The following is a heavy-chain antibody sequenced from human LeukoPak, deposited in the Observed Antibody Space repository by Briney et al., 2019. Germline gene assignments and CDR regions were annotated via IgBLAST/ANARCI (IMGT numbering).Heavy chain of an antibody. CDR1: GYTFTSYG. CDR3: ARDHERYSYGSSPGFDY. V-gene: IGHV1-18*01. J-gene: IGHJ4*02. D-gene: IGHD5-18*01. Sequence: ASVKVSCKASGYTFTSYGISWVRQAPGQGLEWMGWISAYNGNTNYAQKLQGRVTMTTDTSTSTAYMELRSLRSDDTAVYYCARDHERYSYGSSPGFDYWGQGTLVTVSS. CDR2: ISAYNGNT.